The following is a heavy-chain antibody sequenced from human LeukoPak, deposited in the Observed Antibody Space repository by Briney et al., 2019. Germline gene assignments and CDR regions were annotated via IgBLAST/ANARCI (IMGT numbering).Heavy chain of an antibody. CDR1: GYSFTNYG. D-gene: IGHD5-24*01. V-gene: IGHV1-18*01. CDR3: ARDNSVRDEAWWFNP. Sequence: ASVKVSCKTSGYSFTNYGITWVRQAPGQGLEWMGWISGYNSKPFYAQNFQGRVTMTTDTSTSTVYMELRSLRSDDTAVYYCARDNSVRDEAWWFNPWGQGTLVTVSS. J-gene: IGHJ5*02. CDR2: ISGYNSKP.